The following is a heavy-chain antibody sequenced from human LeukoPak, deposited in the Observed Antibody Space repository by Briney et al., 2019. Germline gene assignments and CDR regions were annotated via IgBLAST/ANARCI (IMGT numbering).Heavy chain of an antibody. CDR3: ARGVGRGDYFDY. CDR2: MSYGGSNK. J-gene: IGHJ4*02. Sequence: GRSLRLSCAASGFTFSTYAMHWVRQAPGKGLEWVAVMSYGGSNKFYADSVKGRFTISRDISKNTLYLQMNSLRAEDTAVYYCARGVGRGDYFDYWGQGTLVTVSS. CDR1: GFTFSTYA. D-gene: IGHD1-26*01. V-gene: IGHV3-30*01.